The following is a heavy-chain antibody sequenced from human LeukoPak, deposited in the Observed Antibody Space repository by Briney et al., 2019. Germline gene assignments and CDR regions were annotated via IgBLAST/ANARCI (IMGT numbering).Heavy chain of an antibody. Sequence: GGSLRLSCAASGFTFSSYEMNWVRQAPGKGLEWVSYISSSGSTIYYADSVKGRFTISRDNAKNSLYLQMNSLRAEDTALYYCARDGGPATRYNYYYYYMDVWGKGTTVTVSS. CDR3: ARDGGPATRYNYYYYYMDV. J-gene: IGHJ6*03. CDR2: ISSSGSTI. CDR1: GFTFSSYE. D-gene: IGHD1-26*01. V-gene: IGHV3-48*03.